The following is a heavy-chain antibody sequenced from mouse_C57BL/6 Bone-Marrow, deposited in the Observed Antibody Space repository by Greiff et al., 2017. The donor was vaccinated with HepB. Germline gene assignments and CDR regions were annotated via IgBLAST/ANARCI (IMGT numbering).Heavy chain of an antibody. D-gene: IGHD1-1*01. CDR2: IRNKANNHAT. V-gene: IGHV6-6*01. Sequence: QSGGGLVQPGGSMKLSCAASGFTFSDAWMDWVRQSPEKGLEWVAEIRNKANNHATYYAESVKGRFTISRDDSKSSVYLQMNSLRAEDTGIYYCTRGIHYYGSSHWYFDVWGTGTTVTVSS. J-gene: IGHJ1*03. CDR1: GFTFSDAW. CDR3: TRGIHYYGSSHWYFDV.